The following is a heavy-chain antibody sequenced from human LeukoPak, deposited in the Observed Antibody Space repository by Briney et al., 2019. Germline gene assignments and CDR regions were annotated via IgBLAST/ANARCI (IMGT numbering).Heavy chain of an antibody. V-gene: IGHV3-30-3*01. J-gene: IGHJ4*02. CDR3: AREGYCSGGSCYTRATALDY. CDR1: GFTFSSYA. CDR2: ISYDGSNK. Sequence: PGGSLRLSCAASGFTFSSYAMPWVRQAPGKGLEWVAVISYDGSNKYYADSVKGRFTISRDNSKNTLYLQMNSLRAEDTAVYYCAREGYCSGGSCYTRATALDYWGQGTLVTVSS. D-gene: IGHD2-15*01.